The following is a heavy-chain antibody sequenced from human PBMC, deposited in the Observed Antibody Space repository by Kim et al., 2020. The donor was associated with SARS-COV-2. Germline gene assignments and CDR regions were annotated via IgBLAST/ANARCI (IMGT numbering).Heavy chain of an antibody. D-gene: IGHD6-13*01. V-gene: IGHV1-3*01. CDR2: T. CDR3: ARGIAVAATIDY. J-gene: IGHJ4*02. Sequence: TKYSQKFQGRVTITRDAAATTAYMELGSLRSEDTAVYYCARGIAVAATIDYWGQGTLVTVSS.